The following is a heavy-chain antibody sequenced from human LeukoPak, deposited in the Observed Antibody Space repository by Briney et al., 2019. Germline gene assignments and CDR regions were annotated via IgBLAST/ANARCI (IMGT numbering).Heavy chain of an antibody. CDR2: ISAYNGNT. J-gene: IGHJ5*02. CDR1: GYTFTSYG. D-gene: IGHD2-2*01. Sequence: GASVKVSCKASGYTFTSYGISWVRQAPGQGLEWMGWISAYNGNTNYAQKLQGRVTMTTDTSTGTAYMELRSLRSDDTAVYYCARDRYCSSTSCSNWFDPWGQGTLVTVSS. V-gene: IGHV1-18*01. CDR3: ARDRYCSSTSCSNWFDP.